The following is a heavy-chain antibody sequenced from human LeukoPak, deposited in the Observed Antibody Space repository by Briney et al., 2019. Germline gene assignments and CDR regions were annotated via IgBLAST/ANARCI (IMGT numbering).Heavy chain of an antibody. V-gene: IGHV4-4*07. D-gene: IGHD5-24*01. CDR3: ARDTATLRDGYNFGY. Sequence: SETLSLTCTVSGGSISSYYWSWIRQPAGKGLEWIGRIYTSGSTNYNPSLKSRVTMSVDTSKNQFSLKLSSVTAADTAVYYCARDTATLRDGYNFGYWGQGTLVTVSS. CDR2: IYTSGST. CDR1: GGSISSYY. J-gene: IGHJ4*02.